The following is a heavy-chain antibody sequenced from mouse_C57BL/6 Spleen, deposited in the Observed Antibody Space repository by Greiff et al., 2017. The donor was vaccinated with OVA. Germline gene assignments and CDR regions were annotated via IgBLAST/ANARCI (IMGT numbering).Heavy chain of an antibody. CDR1: GSTFSDYG. J-gene: IGHJ4*01. Sequence: DVMLVESGGGLVKPGGSLKLSCAASGSTFSDYGMHWVRQAPEKGLEWVAYISSGSSTIYYADTVKGRFTISRDNAKNTLFLQMTSLRSEDTAMYYCARETTVVGDYAMDYWGQGTSVTVSS. CDR3: ARETTVVGDYAMDY. CDR2: ISSGSSTI. V-gene: IGHV5-17*01. D-gene: IGHD1-1*01.